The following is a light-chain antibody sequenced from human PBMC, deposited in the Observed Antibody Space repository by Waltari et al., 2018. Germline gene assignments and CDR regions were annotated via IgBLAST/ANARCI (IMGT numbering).Light chain of an antibody. Sequence: QSALTQPASVSGSPGQSITISCTGTSSDVGGYKYVSWYQQHPGKAPKLMIYDVSNRPSGVSNRFSGSKSGNTASLTISGLQAEDEASYYCTSYTSSSTLVVLGGGTKLTVL. CDR2: DVS. J-gene: IGLJ2*01. CDR3: TSYTSSSTLVV. CDR1: SSDVGGYKY. V-gene: IGLV2-14*01.